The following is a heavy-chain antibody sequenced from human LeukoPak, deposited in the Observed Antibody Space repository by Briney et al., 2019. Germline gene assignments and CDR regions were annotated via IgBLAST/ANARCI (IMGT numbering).Heavy chain of an antibody. CDR3: ARRPLVFYYYGMDV. V-gene: IGHV3-33*01. CDR2: IWYDGSNK. CDR1: GFTFSSYG. D-gene: IGHD3-10*01. Sequence: GRSLRLSCAASGFTFSSYGMHWVRQAPGKGLEWVAVIWYDGSNKYYADSVKGRFTISRDNSKNTLYLQMNSLRAEDTAVYYCARRPLVFYYYGMDVWGQGTTVSVSS. J-gene: IGHJ6*02.